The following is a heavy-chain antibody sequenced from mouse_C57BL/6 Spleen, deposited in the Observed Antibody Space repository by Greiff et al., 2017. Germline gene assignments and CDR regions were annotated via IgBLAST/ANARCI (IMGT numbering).Heavy chain of an antibody. J-gene: IGHJ4*01. V-gene: IGHV1-50*01. CDR2: IDPSDSYT. Sequence: QVQLQQPGAELVKPGASVKLSCTASGYTFTSYWMQWVKQRPGQGLEWIGEIDPSDSYTNYDQKFKGKATLTVDTSSSTAYMPLSSLTTEDSAVFYCARGGLASYAMDYWGQGTSVTVSS. CDR1: GYTFTSYW. CDR3: ARGGLASYAMDY. D-gene: IGHD3-3*01.